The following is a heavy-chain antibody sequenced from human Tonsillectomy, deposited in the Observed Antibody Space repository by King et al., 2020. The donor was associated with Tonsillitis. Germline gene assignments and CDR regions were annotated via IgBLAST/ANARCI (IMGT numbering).Heavy chain of an antibody. CDR2: INAGNGNT. CDR1: GYTFTSYA. V-gene: IGHV1-3*01. CDR3: ARGDYYDFYLDY. J-gene: IGHJ4*02. Sequence: VQLVQSGAEVKKPGASVKVSCKASGYTFTSYAMHWVRQAPGQRPEWMGWINAGNGNTKYSQKFPGRVTITRDTSASTAYMELSSLRSEDTAVYYCARGDYYDFYLDYWGQGTLVTVSS. D-gene: IGHD3-3*01.